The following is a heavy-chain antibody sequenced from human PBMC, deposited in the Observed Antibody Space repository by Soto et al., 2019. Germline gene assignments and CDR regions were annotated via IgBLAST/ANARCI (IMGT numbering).Heavy chain of an antibody. J-gene: IGHJ4*02. Sequence: GGSLSLSCAASGFTFSSYAMGWVRQGPGKELEWVAVVSIGGSTHYADSVRGRFTISRDNSKNTLSLQMNSLTAEDTAVYFCAKRRGAGGHFDYWGQGALVTVSS. CDR3: AKRRGAGGHFDY. CDR1: GFTFSSYA. D-gene: IGHD2-15*01. CDR2: VSIGGST. V-gene: IGHV3-23*01.